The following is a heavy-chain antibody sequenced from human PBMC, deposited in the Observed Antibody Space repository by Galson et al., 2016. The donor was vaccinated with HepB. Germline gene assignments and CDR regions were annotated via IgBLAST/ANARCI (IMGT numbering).Heavy chain of an antibody. CDR1: GYSFTGYY. J-gene: IGHJ6*02. CDR3: ARVRDGYNKYYHYGLDV. Sequence: SVKVSCKASGYSFTGYYLHWVRQAPGQGLEWMGGIIPLYGTTNYAQKFQGRVTITADETTSTAYMELSSLRSEDTAVYYCARVRDGYNKYYHYGLDVWGQGTTVTVSS. D-gene: IGHD5-24*01. V-gene: IGHV1-69*13. CDR2: IIPLYGTT.